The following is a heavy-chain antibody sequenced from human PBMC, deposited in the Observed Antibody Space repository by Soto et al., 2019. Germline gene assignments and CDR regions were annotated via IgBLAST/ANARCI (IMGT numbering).Heavy chain of an antibody. Sequence: GESLKISCKGSGYSLTSYWIGWVRQMPGKGLEWMGIIHPDDSDTRYSPSFQGQVTFSADKSISTAYLQWSSLKASDTAKYYCARRYCSTTSCYVGALDVWGQGTVVTVSS. CDR2: IHPDDSDT. J-gene: IGHJ3*01. D-gene: IGHD2-2*01. CDR3: ARRYCSTTSCYVGALDV. V-gene: IGHV5-51*01. CDR1: GYSLTSYW.